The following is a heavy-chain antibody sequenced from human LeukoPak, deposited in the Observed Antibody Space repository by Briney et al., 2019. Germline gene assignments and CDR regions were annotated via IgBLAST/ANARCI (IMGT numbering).Heavy chain of an antibody. V-gene: IGHV1-18*01. D-gene: IGHD2-2*01. CDR2: ISAYNGNT. CDR3: ATDLTSLGYCSSTSCKAAGDY. CDR1: GYTFTSYG. Sequence: ASVKVSCKASGYTFTSYGISWVRQAPGQGLEWMGWISAYNGNTNYAQKLQGRVTMTTDTSTSTAYMELSSLRSEDTAVYYCATDLTSLGYCSSTSCKAAGDYWGQGTLVTVSS. J-gene: IGHJ4*02.